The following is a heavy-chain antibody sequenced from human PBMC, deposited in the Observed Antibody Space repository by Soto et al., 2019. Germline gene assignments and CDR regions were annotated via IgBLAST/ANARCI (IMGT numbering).Heavy chain of an antibody. V-gene: IGHV3-7*04. J-gene: IGHJ6*02. Sequence: PGGSLRLSCAASGFTFSSYWMSWVRQAPGKGLEWVANIKQDGSEKYYVDSVKGRFTISRDNAKNSLYLQMNSLRAEDTAVYYCARLKPYSSRPYYYYGMDVWGQGTTVTVSS. CDR2: IKQDGSEK. CDR1: GFTFSSYW. CDR3: ARLKPYSSRPYYYYGMDV. D-gene: IGHD6-13*01.